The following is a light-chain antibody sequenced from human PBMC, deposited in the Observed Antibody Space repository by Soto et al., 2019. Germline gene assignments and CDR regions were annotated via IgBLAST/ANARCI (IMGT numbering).Light chain of an antibody. CDR3: CSYAGSTKV. Sequence: QSALTQPASVSGSPGQSITISCTGTSSDVGSYNLVSWYQQHPGKAPKLMIYEVSKRPSGVSTRFSGSKSGNTASLTISGLQPEDEADYYCCSYAGSTKVFGGGTKLTVL. J-gene: IGLJ2*01. V-gene: IGLV2-23*02. CDR1: SSDVGSYNL. CDR2: EVS.